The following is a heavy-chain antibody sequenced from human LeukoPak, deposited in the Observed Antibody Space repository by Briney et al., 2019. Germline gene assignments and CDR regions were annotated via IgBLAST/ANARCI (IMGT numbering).Heavy chain of an antibody. D-gene: IGHD2-2*01. Sequence: GGSLRLSCAASGFAFSGYSMHWVRQAPGKGLEWVAVISYDGHNKDYADSVKGRFTISRDNAKNSLYLQMNSLRAEDTAVYYCASSSQDIVIVPARGYWGQGTLVTVSS. CDR1: GFAFSGYS. CDR2: ISYDGHNK. V-gene: IGHV3-30-3*01. J-gene: IGHJ4*02. CDR3: ASSSQDIVIVPARGY.